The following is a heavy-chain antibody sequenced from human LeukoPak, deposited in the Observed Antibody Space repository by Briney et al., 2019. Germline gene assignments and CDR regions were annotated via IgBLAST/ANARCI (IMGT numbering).Heavy chain of an antibody. V-gene: IGHV3-30*04. CDR1: GFTLRSYA. J-gene: IGHJ4*02. Sequence: GGSLRLSCAASGFTLRSYAMHWVRQAPGKGLEWVAVISYDGRNKYNADSVKGRFTISRDNSKNTLYLQMNSLRAEDTAVYYCAREQGYCSSTSCYKPFDYWGQGTLVTVSS. CDR2: ISYDGRNK. CDR3: AREQGYCSSTSCYKPFDY. D-gene: IGHD2-2*02.